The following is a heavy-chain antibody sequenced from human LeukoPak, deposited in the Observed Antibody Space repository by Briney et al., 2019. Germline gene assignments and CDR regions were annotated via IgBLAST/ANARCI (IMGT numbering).Heavy chain of an antibody. J-gene: IGHJ4*02. D-gene: IGHD6-19*01. CDR1: GFTFSRYE. Sequence: GGSLRLSCAASGFTFSRYEMNWVRQAPGKGLEWVSSISSSSSYTYYADSVKGRFTISRDNAKNSLYLQMNSLRAEDTAVYYCARGIGEQWLVGLFDYWGQGTLVTVSS. V-gene: IGHV3-21*04. CDR3: ARGIGEQWLVGLFDY. CDR2: ISSSSSYT.